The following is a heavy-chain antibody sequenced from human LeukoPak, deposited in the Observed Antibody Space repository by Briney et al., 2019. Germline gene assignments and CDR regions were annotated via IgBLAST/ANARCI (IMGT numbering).Heavy chain of an antibody. CDR2: ISYDGSNK. Sequence: GGSLRLSCAASGFTFSSYGMHWVRQAPGKGLEWVAVISYDGSNKYYADSVKGRFTISRDNSKNTLYLQMNSLRAEDTAVYYCAKVYDSSGYYDRNRREKFDYWGQGTLVTVSS. CDR3: AKVYDSSGYYDRNRREKFDY. D-gene: IGHD3-22*01. J-gene: IGHJ4*02. V-gene: IGHV3-30*18. CDR1: GFTFSSYG.